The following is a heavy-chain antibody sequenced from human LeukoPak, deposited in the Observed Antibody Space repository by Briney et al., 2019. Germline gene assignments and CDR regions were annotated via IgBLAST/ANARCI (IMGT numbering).Heavy chain of an antibody. CDR3: ARDPGYSGYAPPLDY. D-gene: IGHD5-12*01. CDR2: INPTGGIT. V-gene: IGHV1-46*01. J-gene: IGHJ4*02. Sequence: ASVKVSCKASGGTFSNYAINWVRQAPGRGLEWMGIINPTGGITSYAQKFQGRVTMTRDTSTSTVYMELSSLRSEDTAVYYCARDPGYSGYAPPLDYWGQGTLVTVSS. CDR1: GGTFSNYA.